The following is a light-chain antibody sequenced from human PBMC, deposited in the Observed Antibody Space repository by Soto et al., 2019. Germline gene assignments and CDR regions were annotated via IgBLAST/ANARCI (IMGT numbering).Light chain of an antibody. CDR2: DAS. CDR3: QQYSDYSWT. V-gene: IGKV1-5*01. J-gene: IGKJ1*01. Sequence: DIQMTQSPSTLSASVVDRVIITCRASQSIGTWLAWYQQKPGKAPKFLIYDASSLEGGVPSRFSGSGSGTEFTLTISSLQPDDFGTYYCQQYSDYSWTFGQGTKVEI. CDR1: QSIGTW.